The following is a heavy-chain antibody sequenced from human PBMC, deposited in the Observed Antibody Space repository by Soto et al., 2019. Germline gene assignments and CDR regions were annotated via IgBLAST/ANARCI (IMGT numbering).Heavy chain of an antibody. CDR2: INHSGST. V-gene: IGHV4-34*01. Sequence: SETLSLTCAVYGGSFSGYYWSWTRQPPGKGLEWIGEINHSGSTNYNPSLKSRVTISVDTSKNQFSLKLSSVTAADTAVYYCARGRRKLWFGESPYYYYGMDVWGQGTTVTVSS. D-gene: IGHD3-10*01. CDR1: GGSFSGYY. J-gene: IGHJ6*02. CDR3: ARGRRKLWFGESPYYYYGMDV.